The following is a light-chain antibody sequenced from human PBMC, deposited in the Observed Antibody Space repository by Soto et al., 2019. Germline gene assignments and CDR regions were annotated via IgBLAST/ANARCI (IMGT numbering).Light chain of an antibody. V-gene: IGKV3-11*01. J-gene: IGKJ5*01. CDR1: QSVSRD. CDR3: QQRSNWAIT. Sequence: EIVMTRSPATLSVSPGERVTLSCRASQSVSRDLAWYQQKPGQAPRLLIYDASNRATGIPARFSGSGSGTDFTLTISSLEPEDFAVYYCQQRSNWAITFGQGTRLEI. CDR2: DAS.